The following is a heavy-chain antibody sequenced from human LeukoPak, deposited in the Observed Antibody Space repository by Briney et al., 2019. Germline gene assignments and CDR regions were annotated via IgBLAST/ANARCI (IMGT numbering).Heavy chain of an antibody. J-gene: IGHJ6*02. Sequence: GASVKVSCKASGYTFTSYAMNWVRQAPGQGLEWVGWINTNTGNPTYAQGFTGRFVFSLDTSVSTAYLQISSLKAEDAAVYYCARDPKYQLLSSYYYYGMDVWGQGTTVTVS. V-gene: IGHV7-4-1*02. CDR1: GYTFTSYA. CDR2: INTNTGNP. D-gene: IGHD2-2*01. CDR3: ARDPKYQLLSSYYYYGMDV.